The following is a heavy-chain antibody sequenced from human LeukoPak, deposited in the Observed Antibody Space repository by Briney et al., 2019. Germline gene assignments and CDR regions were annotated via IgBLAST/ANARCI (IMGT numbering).Heavy chain of an antibody. CDR1: GYTFTGYF. Sequence: ASVKVSCKTSGYTFTGYFMHWVRQAPGQGLEWMGWINPNGGGTNSAQKFQGRVTMTRDTSISTAYMELTRLGSDDSAVYYCARKTVRGAYFDFWGQGTLVTVSS. CDR3: ARKTVRGAYFDF. CDR2: INPNGGGT. J-gene: IGHJ4*02. V-gene: IGHV1-2*02. D-gene: IGHD3-10*01.